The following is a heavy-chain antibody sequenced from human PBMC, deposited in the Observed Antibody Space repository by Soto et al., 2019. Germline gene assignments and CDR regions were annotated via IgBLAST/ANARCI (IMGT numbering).Heavy chain of an antibody. D-gene: IGHD2-8*02. CDR3: VNPAPGGDHDTVGFDY. CDR1: GFTFSSYA. Sequence: GGSLRLSCAASGFTFSSYAMSWVRQAPGKGLEWVSAISGSGGSTYYADSVKGRFTISRDNSKNTLYLQMNSLRAEDTAVYYCVNPAPGGDHDTVGFDYWGQGTLVTVSS. J-gene: IGHJ4*02. CDR2: ISGSGGST. V-gene: IGHV3-23*01.